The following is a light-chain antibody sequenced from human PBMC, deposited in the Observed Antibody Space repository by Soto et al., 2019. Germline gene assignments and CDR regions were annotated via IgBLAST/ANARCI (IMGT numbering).Light chain of an antibody. CDR1: QGVSYW. Sequence: DIQMTQSPSSVSASVGDRVTITCRASQGVSYWLAWYQQKPGKAPKLLIYAASSLQSGVPSRFSGVGSGTDFSLTISSLQPEEFATYYCQQANSFPFTFGQGTKLEIK. V-gene: IGKV1-12*01. CDR3: QQANSFPFT. CDR2: AAS. J-gene: IGKJ2*01.